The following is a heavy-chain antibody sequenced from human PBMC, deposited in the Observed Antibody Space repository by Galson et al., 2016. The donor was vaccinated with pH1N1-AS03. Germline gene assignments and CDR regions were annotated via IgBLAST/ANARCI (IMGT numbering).Heavy chain of an antibody. Sequence: SLRLSCAASGFTFSTYGMHWVRQAPGKGLEWVAVIWYDGSDKYYADSVKGRFTISRDNSKDTLYLQMSGLRAEDTAVYYCVLGVTWSGDAFDFWGQGTVVTVSS. CDR1: GFTFSTYG. V-gene: IGHV3-33*01. CDR3: VLGVTWSGDAFDF. D-gene: IGHD3-3*01. J-gene: IGHJ3*01. CDR2: IWYDGSDK.